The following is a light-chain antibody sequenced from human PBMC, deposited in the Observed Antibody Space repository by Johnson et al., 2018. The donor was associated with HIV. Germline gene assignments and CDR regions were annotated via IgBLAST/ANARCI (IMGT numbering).Light chain of an antibody. CDR2: YNT. Sequence: QSVLTQPPSVSAAPGQKVTISCSGNGSKIENNYISWYQQFPERAPKLLIYYNTKRPSGIPDRFSGSKSGTSATLGITGLQHGDEADYYCGTWDSSLRVGFFGTGTRVTFL. CDR1: GSKIENNY. CDR3: GTWDSSLRVGF. J-gene: IGLJ1*01. V-gene: IGLV1-51*01.